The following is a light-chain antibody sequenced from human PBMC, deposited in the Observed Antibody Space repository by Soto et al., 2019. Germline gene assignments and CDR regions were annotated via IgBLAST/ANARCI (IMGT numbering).Light chain of an antibody. Sequence: QSALTQPASVSGSPGQSITISCTGTSSDVGGYNYVSWYQQHPGKAPKLMIYDVSNRPSGVSNRFSGSKSGNTASLTISGLQAEDEADYSCSSYTSSSTLEVFGPGTKVTVL. V-gene: IGLV2-14*01. CDR3: SSYTSSSTLEV. J-gene: IGLJ1*01. CDR2: DVS. CDR1: SSDVGGYNY.